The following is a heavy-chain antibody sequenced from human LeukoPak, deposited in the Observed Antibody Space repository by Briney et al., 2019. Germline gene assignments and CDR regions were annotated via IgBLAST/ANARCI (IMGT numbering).Heavy chain of an antibody. J-gene: IGHJ4*02. CDR3: ARDSPNEGILWWSIDY. V-gene: IGHV3-21*01. D-gene: IGHD2-21*01. Sequence: GGSLRLSCAASRFTFSSYSMNWVRQAPGKGLEWVSSISSSSSYIYYADSVKGRFTISRDNAKNSLYLQMNSLRAEDTAVYYCARDSPNEGILWWSIDYWGQGTLVTVSS. CDR1: RFTFSSYS. CDR2: ISSSSSYI.